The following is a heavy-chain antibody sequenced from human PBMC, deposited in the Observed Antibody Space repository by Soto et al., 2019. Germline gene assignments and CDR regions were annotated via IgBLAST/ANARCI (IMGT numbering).Heavy chain of an antibody. CDR3: AKDLDQWYFDL. CDR1: GFTFSSYA. D-gene: IGHD1-1*01. Sequence: GGSLRLSCAASGFTFSSYAMSWVRQAPGKGLEWVSSISGSGVGTYYADSVKGRFTISRDNSKNTLYLQTNILRAEDTAVYYCAKDLDQWYFDLWGRGTLVTVSS. V-gene: IGHV3-23*01. CDR2: ISGSGVGT. J-gene: IGHJ2*01.